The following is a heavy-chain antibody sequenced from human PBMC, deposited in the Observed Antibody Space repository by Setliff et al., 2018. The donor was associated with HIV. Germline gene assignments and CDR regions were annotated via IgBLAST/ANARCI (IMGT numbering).Heavy chain of an antibody. CDR2: IYYSGST. CDR3: ARHLYGGYTGGFDY. D-gene: IGHD5-12*01. J-gene: IGHJ4*02. CDR1: GGSISSSSYY. Sequence: SETLSLTCTVPGGSISSSSYYWGWIRQPPGKGLEWIGSIYYSGSTYYNPSLKSRVTISVDTSKNQFSLKLSSVTAADTAVYYCARHLYGGYTGGFDYWGQGTLVTSPQ. V-gene: IGHV4-39*01.